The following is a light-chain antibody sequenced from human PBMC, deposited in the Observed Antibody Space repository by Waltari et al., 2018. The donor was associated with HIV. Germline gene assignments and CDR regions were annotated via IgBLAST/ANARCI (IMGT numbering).Light chain of an antibody. CDR2: EAA. V-gene: IGLV2-14*01. CDR1: SSDVGAYNF. CDR3: ASYTTTTTPHMV. Sequence: QSALTQPASVSGSPGQSIALSCTGTSSDVGAYNFVSWYQQHPDKAPKLLIYEAAHRPSGVSDRFSGSKSGNTASLTISGLQAEDEADYYCASYTTTTTPHMVFGGGTRLSVL. J-gene: IGLJ2*01.